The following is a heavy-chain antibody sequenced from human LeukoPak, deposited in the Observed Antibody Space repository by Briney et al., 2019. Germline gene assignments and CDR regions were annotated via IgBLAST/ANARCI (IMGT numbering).Heavy chain of an antibody. CDR1: GGSFSGYY. CDR2: INHSGST. J-gene: IGHJ2*01. D-gene: IGHD1-1*01. Sequence: SETLSLTCAVYGGSFSGYYWSWIRQPPGKGLEWIGEINHSGSTNYNPSLKSRVTISVDTSKNQFSLKLSSVTAADTAVYYCARDTENAWYFDLWGRGTLVTVSS. CDR3: ARDTENAWYFDL. V-gene: IGHV4-34*01.